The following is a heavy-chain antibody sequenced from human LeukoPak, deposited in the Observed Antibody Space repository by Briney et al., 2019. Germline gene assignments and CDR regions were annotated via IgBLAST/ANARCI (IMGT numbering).Heavy chain of an antibody. V-gene: IGHV4-39*01. CDR3: ARADSSGYYYPTDY. CDR1: GGSISSSSYY. Sequence: SETLSLTCTVSGGSISSSSYYWGWIRQPPGKGLEWIGSIYYSGSTYYNPSLKSRVTISVDTSKNQFSLKLSSVTAADTAVYYCARADSSGYYYPTDYWAQGTLVTVSS. CDR2: IYYSGST. J-gene: IGHJ4*02. D-gene: IGHD3-22*01.